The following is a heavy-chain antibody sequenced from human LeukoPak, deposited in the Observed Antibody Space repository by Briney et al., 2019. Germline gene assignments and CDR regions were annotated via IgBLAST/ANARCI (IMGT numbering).Heavy chain of an antibody. CDR3: ARGTVPARWFDP. CDR2: IYYSGST. J-gene: IGHJ5*02. D-gene: IGHD2-2*01. Sequence: SETLSLTCTVPGGSISSGGYYWSWIRQHPGKGLEWIGYIYYSGSTYYNPSLKSRTIISVDTSKNQFSLRLNSVTAADTAVYYCARGTVPARWFDPWGQGTLVTVSS. CDR1: GGSISSGGYY. V-gene: IGHV4-31*02.